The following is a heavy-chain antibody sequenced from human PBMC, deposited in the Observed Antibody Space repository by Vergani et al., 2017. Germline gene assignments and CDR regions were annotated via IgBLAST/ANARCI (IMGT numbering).Heavy chain of an antibody. CDR3: AREERSNTSPFVGD. Sequence: VQLVESGGGVVQPGTSLRLSCVVSGFALNRYAMYWVRQAPGKGLEWVSAISGHGDRTYYADSVKGRFTISRDNSKNTVYLQMNSLKAEDRATYYCAREERSNTSPFVGDWGQGTLVTV. V-gene: IGHV3-23*04. CDR1: GFALNRYA. D-gene: IGHD2/OR15-2a*01. J-gene: IGHJ4*02. CDR2: ISGHGDRT.